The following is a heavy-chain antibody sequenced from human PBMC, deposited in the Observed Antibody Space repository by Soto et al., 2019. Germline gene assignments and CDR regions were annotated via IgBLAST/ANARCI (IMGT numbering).Heavy chain of an antibody. CDR2: IYYSGNT. CDR3: ARGIGQQLPPLD. Sequence: QVQLQESGPGLVKPSETLSLTCTVSGVSISSYYWSWIRQPPGKGLEWIGYIYYSGNTNYNPSLKSRVTISIDASKNQCSLELSSVTAADSAVYFCARGIGQQLPPLDWGQGTLVTVSS. D-gene: IGHD6-13*01. CDR1: GVSISSYY. J-gene: IGHJ4*02. V-gene: IGHV4-59*01.